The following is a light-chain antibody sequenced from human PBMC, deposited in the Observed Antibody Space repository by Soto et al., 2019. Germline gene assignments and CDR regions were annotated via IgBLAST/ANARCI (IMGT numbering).Light chain of an antibody. Sequence: DIQLTQSPSTLSASVGDRVTITCRASQGITGWLAWYQQKPGKAPKLLIFDASTLESGVPPRFTGSGSGTDFTLSFSNLQPDEFATYYCQQYQRYWTFGHGTKVEVK. CDR1: QGITGW. V-gene: IGKV1-5*01. CDR2: DAS. CDR3: QQYQRYWT. J-gene: IGKJ1*01.